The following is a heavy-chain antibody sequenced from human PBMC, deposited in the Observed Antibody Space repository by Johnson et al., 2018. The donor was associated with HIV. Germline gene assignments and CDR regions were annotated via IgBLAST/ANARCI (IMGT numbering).Heavy chain of an antibody. Sequence: VQLVESGGGLMQPGGSLRLSCAASGLTVRTSYMSWIRQAPGKGLEWVSAISGSGGSTYYADSVKGRFTISRDNSKNTLYLQMNSLRAEDTGHNVRGLLGLCWAMWG. V-gene: IGHV3-23*04. J-gene: IGHJ1*01. D-gene: IGHD3-10*02. CDR1: GLTVRTSY. CDR2: ISGSGGST. CDR3: GLLGLCWAM.